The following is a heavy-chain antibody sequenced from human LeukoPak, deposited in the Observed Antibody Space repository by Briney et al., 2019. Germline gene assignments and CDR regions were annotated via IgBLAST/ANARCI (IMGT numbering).Heavy chain of an antibody. V-gene: IGHV1-2*02. CDR2: INPNSGGT. J-gene: IGHJ4*02. CDR1: GYTFTGYY. CDR3: ARTGGYCSSTGCRLDH. D-gene: IGHD2-2*01. Sequence: GASVKVSCKASGYTFTGYYMHWVRQAPGQGLEWMGWINPNSGGTSYAQKFQGRVTMTRDTSISTAYMELSRLRSDDTAVYYCARTGGYCSSTGCRLDHWGQGTLVTVSS.